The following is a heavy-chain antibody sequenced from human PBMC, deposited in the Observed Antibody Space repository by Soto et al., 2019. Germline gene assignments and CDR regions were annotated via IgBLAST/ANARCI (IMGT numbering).Heavy chain of an antibody. CDR2: IYYSGST. CDR3: AREGGGYCSGGSCQVDY. V-gene: IGHV4-59*12. Sequence: SETLSLTCAVHGGSFSGYYWDWIRQPPGKGPEWIGYIYYSGSTNYNPSLKSRVTISVDTSKNQFSLKLSSVTAADTAVYYCAREGGGYCSGGSCQVDYWGQGTLVNVSS. J-gene: IGHJ4*02. D-gene: IGHD2-15*01. CDR1: GGSFSGYY.